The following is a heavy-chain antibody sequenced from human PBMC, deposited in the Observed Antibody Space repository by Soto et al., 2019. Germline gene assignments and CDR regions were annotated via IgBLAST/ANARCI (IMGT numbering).Heavy chain of an antibody. V-gene: IGHV4-39*01. J-gene: IGHJ4*02. Sequence: QLQLQESGPGLVKPSETLSLTCTVSGGSISSSSYYWGWIRQPPGKGLEWIGSIYYSGSTYYNPSLKSRVTISVDTSKNQFSLKLSSVTAADTAVYYCARASGSYQRGYYFDYWGQGTLVTVSS. D-gene: IGHD1-26*01. CDR3: ARASGSYQRGYYFDY. CDR1: GGSISSSSYY. CDR2: IYYSGST.